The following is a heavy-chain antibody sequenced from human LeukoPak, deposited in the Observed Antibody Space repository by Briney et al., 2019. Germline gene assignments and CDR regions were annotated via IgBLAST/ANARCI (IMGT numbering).Heavy chain of an antibody. D-gene: IGHD5-24*01. CDR1: GVPISSYY. J-gene: IGHJ3*02. V-gene: IGHV4-4*07. Sequence: SETLSLTCTVSGVPISSYYWSWIRQPAGKGLEWIGRIYTSGSTNYNPSLKSRVTMSVDTSKNQFSLKLSSVTAADTAVYYCATVLPNTIGAFDIWGQGTMVTVSS. CDR3: ATVLPNTIGAFDI. CDR2: IYTSGST.